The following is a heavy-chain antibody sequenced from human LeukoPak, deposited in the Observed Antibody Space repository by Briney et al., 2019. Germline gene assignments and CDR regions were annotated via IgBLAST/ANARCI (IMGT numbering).Heavy chain of an antibody. CDR1: GFTFSSYA. D-gene: IGHD3-3*01. V-gene: IGHV3-30-3*01. J-gene: IGHJ4*02. CDR3: AREGVTIFGVVHYFDY. CDR2: ISYDGSNK. Sequence: GGSLRLSCAASGFTFSSYAMHWVRQAPGKGLERVAVISYDGSNKYYADSVKGRFTISRDNSKNTLYLQMNSLRAEDTAVYYCAREGVTIFGVVHYFDYWGQGTLVTVSS.